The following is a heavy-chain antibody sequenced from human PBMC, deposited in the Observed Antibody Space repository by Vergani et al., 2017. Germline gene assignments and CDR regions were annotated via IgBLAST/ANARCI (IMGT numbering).Heavy chain of an antibody. Sequence: QVQLVQSGAEVKKPGASVKVSCKASGGTFSSYTISWVRQAPGQGLEWMGRIIPILGIANYAQKFQGRVTITADKSTSTAYMELSSLRSEDTAVYYCARDLGAIVVVPAAPIHNDNWFDPWGQGTLVTVSS. CDR2: IIPILGIA. CDR3: ARDLGAIVVVPAAPIHNDNWFDP. D-gene: IGHD2-2*01. J-gene: IGHJ5*02. V-gene: IGHV1-69*09. CDR1: GGTFSSYT.